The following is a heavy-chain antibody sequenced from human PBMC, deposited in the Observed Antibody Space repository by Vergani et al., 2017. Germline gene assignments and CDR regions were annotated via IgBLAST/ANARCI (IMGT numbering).Heavy chain of an antibody. CDR1: GASINNDFYY. V-gene: IGHV4-61*02. CDR2: IYVSGIT. Sequence: QVQLQESGPGLVKPSQTLSLTCTVSGASINNDFYYWHWIRQPAGKGLEWIGRIYVSGITDYNSSLQSRVSMSVDTSKNQFSLTLTSVTAADTAVYYCARDNKQLRPRAFDLWVRGTMVTVSS. J-gene: IGHJ3*01. CDR3: ARDNKQLRPRAFDL. D-gene: IGHD4-23*01.